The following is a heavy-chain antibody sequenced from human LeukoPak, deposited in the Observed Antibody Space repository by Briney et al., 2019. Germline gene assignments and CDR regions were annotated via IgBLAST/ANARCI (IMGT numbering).Heavy chain of an antibody. V-gene: IGHV3-53*01. CDR1: GFTVSSNY. D-gene: IGHD6-19*01. J-gene: IGHJ5*02. Sequence: PGGSLRLSCAASGFTVSSNYMSWVRQAPGKGLEWVSVIYSGGSTYYADSVKGRFTISRDNSKNTLYLQMNSLRAEDTAVYYCATEIAVAGTGNWFDRWGQGTLVAVSS. CDR3: ATEIAVAGTGNWFDR. CDR2: IYSGGST.